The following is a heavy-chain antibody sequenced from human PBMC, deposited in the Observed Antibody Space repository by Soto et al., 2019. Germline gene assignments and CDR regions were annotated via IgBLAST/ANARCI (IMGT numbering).Heavy chain of an antibody. CDR3: ARDLRSLTWFDP. D-gene: IGHD3-9*01. J-gene: IGHJ5*02. CDR2: IYYSGST. V-gene: IGHV4-31*03. CDR1: GGSISSGGYY. Sequence: SETLSLTCTVSGGSISSGGYYWSWIRQHPGKGLEWIGYIYYSGSTYYNPSLKSRVTISVDTSKNQFSLKLSSVTAADTAVYYCARDLRSLTWFDPWGQGTLLTVSS.